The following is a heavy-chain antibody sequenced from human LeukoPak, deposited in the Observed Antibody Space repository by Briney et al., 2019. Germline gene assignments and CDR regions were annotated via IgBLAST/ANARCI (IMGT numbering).Heavy chain of an antibody. V-gene: IGHV1-8*01. J-gene: IGHJ6*02. Sequence: ASVKVSCKASGYTFTSYDINWVRQATGQGLEWMGWMNPNSGNTGYAQKFQGRVTMTRNTSISTAYMELSSLRSEHTAVYYCARAAMVRGVIIPTRYYYGMDVWGQGTTVTVSS. CDR1: GYTFTSYD. CDR2: MNPNSGNT. D-gene: IGHD3-10*01. CDR3: ARAAMVRGVIIPTRYYYGMDV.